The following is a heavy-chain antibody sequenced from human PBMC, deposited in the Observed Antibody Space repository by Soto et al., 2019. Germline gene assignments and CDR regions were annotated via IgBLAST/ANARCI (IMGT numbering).Heavy chain of an antibody. CDR3: ARLRIATNNYKWFDP. Sequence: SETLSLTCSVSGAALNSGNYYWSWIRQVPGKGLEWIGHIYVTGAVDYNPSLRDRITISQDTSERQFSLNLRLVTAADTAVYYCARLRIATNNYKWFDPWGQGTMVTVYS. J-gene: IGHJ5*02. V-gene: IGHV4-31*03. D-gene: IGHD2-21*01. CDR1: GAALNSGNYY. CDR2: IYVTGAV.